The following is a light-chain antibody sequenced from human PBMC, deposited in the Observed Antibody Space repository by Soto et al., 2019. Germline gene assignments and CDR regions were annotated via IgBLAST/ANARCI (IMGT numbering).Light chain of an antibody. CDR1: QNIRGR. CDR2: DAF. Sequence: EKVLTQSPATLSVSLGEGATLSCRANQNIRGRLAWYQQRPGQAPRLLIYDAFTRATGIPARFTGRASGTESGTEFTLTISSLQSEDFAVYYCQQYDEWPLTLGGGTKVEIK. V-gene: IGKV3-15*01. CDR3: QQYDEWPLT. J-gene: IGKJ4*01.